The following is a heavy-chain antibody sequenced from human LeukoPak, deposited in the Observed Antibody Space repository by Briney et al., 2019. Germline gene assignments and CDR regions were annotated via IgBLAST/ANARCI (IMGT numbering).Heavy chain of an antibody. Sequence: GGPLRLSCAASGFTFSYFWMSWVRQTPGKGLEWVANINGDGSERYYVDSVKGRFTVSRDNAKNSLFLQVNSLRAEDTAVYYCAREYYYNRSGHAPFGYWGQGVLVTVSS. CDR2: INGDGSER. V-gene: IGHV3-7*01. CDR3: AREYYYNRSGHAPFGY. D-gene: IGHD3-22*01. J-gene: IGHJ4*02. CDR1: GFTFSYFW.